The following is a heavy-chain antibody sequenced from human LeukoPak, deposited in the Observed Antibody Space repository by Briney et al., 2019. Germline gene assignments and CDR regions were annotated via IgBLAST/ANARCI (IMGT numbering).Heavy chain of an antibody. J-gene: IGHJ3*02. Sequence: GGSLRLSCAASGFTFSSYSMNWVRQPPGKGLEWVSYISSSSSTIYYADSVKGRFTISRDNAKNSLYLQMNSLRAEDTAVYYCARSNWNYVTDAFDIWGQGTMVTVSS. D-gene: IGHD1-7*01. CDR1: GFTFSSYS. CDR3: ARSNWNYVTDAFDI. V-gene: IGHV3-48*01. CDR2: ISSSSSTI.